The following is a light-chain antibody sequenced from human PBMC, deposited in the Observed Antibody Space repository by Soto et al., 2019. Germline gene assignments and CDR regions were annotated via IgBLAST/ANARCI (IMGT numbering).Light chain of an antibody. CDR1: QSMGSN. J-gene: IGKJ5*01. CDR3: QQYNNWPLIT. CDR2: GAS. Sequence: EIVMTQSPATLSVSPGGRATLSCRASQSMGSNLAWYQQKRGQAPRLLIYGASTRATGIPARFSGSGSGTEFTLTISSLQSEDFAVYHCQQYNNWPLITFGQGTRLEIK. V-gene: IGKV3-15*01.